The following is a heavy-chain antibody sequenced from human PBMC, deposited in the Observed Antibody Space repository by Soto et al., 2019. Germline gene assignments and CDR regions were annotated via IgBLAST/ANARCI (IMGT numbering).Heavy chain of an antibody. CDR2: IGATGGGT. CDR3: AKARFLEWLLLFDY. V-gene: IGHV3-23*01. CDR1: GFTFSNYA. Sequence: PGGSLRLSCAASGFTFSNYAMIWVRQAPGKGLEWVSIIGATGGGTSYADSVKGRFTISRDTSKNTLYLQMNSLRAEDTAIYYCAKARFLEWLLLFDYRGQGTHVTVS. J-gene: IGHJ4*02. D-gene: IGHD3-3*01.